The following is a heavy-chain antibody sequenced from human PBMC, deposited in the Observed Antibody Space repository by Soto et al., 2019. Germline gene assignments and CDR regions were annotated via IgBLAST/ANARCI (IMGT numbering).Heavy chain of an antibody. V-gene: IGHV3-23*01. Sequence: LRLSCAASGFTFSSYAMSWVRQAPGKGLEWVSGISGSGRSTYYTDSVKGRFTISRDNSKNTLFLQMNSLRAEDTAVYYCAKDESPVMTRFYSDHWGQGTLVTVSS. CDR3: AKDESPVMTRFYSDH. CDR2: ISGSGRST. J-gene: IGHJ4*02. D-gene: IGHD3-16*01. CDR1: GFTFSSYA.